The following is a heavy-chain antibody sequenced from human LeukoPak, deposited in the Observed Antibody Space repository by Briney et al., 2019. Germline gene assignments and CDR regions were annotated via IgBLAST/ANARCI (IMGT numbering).Heavy chain of an antibody. CDR2: ISAYNGNT. D-gene: IGHD6-13*01. Sequence: ASVKVSCKASGYTFTSYGISWVRQAPGQGLEWMGWISAYNGNTNYAQKLQGRVTMTTDTSTSTAYMELRSLRPDDTAVYYCARVSSDSSSWGYYYYMDVWGKGTPVTVSS. CDR1: GYTFTSYG. CDR3: ARVSSDSSSWGYYYYMDV. V-gene: IGHV1-18*01. J-gene: IGHJ6*03.